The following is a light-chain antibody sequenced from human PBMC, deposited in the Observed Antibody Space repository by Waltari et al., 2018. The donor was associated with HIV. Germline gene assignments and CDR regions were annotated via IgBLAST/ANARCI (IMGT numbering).Light chain of an antibody. V-gene: IGLV2-23*02. J-gene: IGLJ1*01. CDR1: SSDVGSYNL. Sequence: QSALTQPASVSGSPGQSITISCTGTSSDVGSYNLVSWYQQHPGKAPKLMIYEVSKRPSGGSNRFSGSKSGNTASLTISGLQAEDEADYYCCSYAGSGDVFGTGTKVTVL. CDR2: EVS. CDR3: CSYAGSGDV.